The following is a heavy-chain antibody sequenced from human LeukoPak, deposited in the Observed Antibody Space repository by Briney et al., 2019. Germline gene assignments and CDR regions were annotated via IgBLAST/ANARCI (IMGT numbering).Heavy chain of an antibody. CDR1: GFTFSDYY. J-gene: IGHJ4*02. CDR3: TTDLGDYGDYVRC. Sequence: GGSLRLSCAASGFTFSDYYMSWIRQAPGKGLEWVSYISSSGTNIYYADSVKGRFTISRDNAKNSLYLQMNSLRAEDTAVYYCTTDLGDYGDYVRCWGQGTLVTVSS. CDR2: ISSSGTNI. D-gene: IGHD4-17*01. V-gene: IGHV3-11*01.